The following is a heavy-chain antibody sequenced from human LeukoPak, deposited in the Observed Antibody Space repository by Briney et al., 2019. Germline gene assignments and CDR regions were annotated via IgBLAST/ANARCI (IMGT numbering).Heavy chain of an antibody. CDR3: ARWRRFREYDYGMHL. V-gene: IGHV3-74*01. CDR1: GFTFSSYW. CDR2: INSDGSNK. D-gene: IGHD3-10*01. Sequence: PGGSLRLSCAASGFTFSSYWMHWVRHAQGKGRVGVTRINSDGSNKIYADSGKGRFTIDRDNAKNTLYLQMNSLRAEDTAVYYCARWRRFREYDYGMHLWGQGPTVPVSS. J-gene: IGHJ6*02.